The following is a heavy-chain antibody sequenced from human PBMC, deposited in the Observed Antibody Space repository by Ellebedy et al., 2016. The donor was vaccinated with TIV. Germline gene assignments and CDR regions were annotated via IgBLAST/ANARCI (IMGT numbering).Heavy chain of an antibody. J-gene: IGHJ4*02. D-gene: IGHD3-16*01. CDR2: INSDGSST. CDR3: ARDRLGGLRLGELPDY. CDR1: GFTFSSYW. V-gene: IGHV3-74*01. Sequence: GESLKISXAASGFTFSSYWMHWVRQAPGKGLVWVSRINSDGSSTSYADSVKGRFTISRDNAKNTLYLQMNSLRAEDTAVYYCARDRLGGLRLGELPDYWGQGTLVTVSS.